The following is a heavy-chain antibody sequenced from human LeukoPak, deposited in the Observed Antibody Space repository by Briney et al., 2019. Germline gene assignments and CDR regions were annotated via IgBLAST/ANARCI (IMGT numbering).Heavy chain of an antibody. CDR1: GYSFTSYW. CDR3: ARRKFPSWDAFDI. Sequence: GESLKISCKGSGYSFTSYWIGWVRQMPGKGLEWMGIIYPGDSDTRYSPSFQGQVTTSADKSISTAYLQWSSLKASDTAMYYCARRKFPSWDAFDIWGQGTMVTVSS. V-gene: IGHV5-51*01. CDR2: IYPGDSDT. J-gene: IGHJ3*02.